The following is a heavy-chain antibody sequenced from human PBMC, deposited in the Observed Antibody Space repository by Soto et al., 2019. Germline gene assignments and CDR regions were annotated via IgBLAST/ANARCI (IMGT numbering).Heavy chain of an antibody. V-gene: IGHV5-51*01. CDR2: IYPGDSDT. J-gene: IGHJ6*02. Sequence: AESLKISCKGAGYSFTSYLIGGVRQLPGKGLELMGIIYPGDSDTRSSPSFQGQVTISADKSISTAYLQWSSLKASDTAMYYSARHQVTMVGGCDDYYGMDVWGQGTTVTVSS. D-gene: IGHD3-10*01. CDR3: ARHQVTMVGGCDDYYGMDV. CDR1: GYSFTSYL.